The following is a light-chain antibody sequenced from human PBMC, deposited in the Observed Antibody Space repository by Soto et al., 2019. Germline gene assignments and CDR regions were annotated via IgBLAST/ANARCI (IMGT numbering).Light chain of an antibody. CDR2: DVS. V-gene: IGLV2-14*01. Sequence: QSVLTQPASVSGSPGQSITISCTGTSSDVGGYNYVSWYQQHPGKAPKLMIYDVSNRPSGVSNRFSGSKSGNMASLTISGLQPEDEADYYWSSYTSSSPVFGGGTKLTVL. CDR3: SSYTSSSPV. J-gene: IGLJ2*01. CDR1: SSDVGGYNY.